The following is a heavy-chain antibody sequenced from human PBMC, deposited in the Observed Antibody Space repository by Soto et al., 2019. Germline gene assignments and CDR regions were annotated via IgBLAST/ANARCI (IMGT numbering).Heavy chain of an antibody. CDR1: GGSISSGGYY. D-gene: IGHD3-22*01. Sequence: SETLSLTCTVSGGSISSGGYYWSWIRQHPGKGLEWIGYIYYSGSTYYNPSLKSRVTISVDMSKNQFSLKLSSVTTADTAVYYCARGRPNYYDSSGYYCPFDYWGQGTLVTVSS. V-gene: IGHV4-31*03. CDR3: ARGRPNYYDSSGYYCPFDY. J-gene: IGHJ4*02. CDR2: IYYSGST.